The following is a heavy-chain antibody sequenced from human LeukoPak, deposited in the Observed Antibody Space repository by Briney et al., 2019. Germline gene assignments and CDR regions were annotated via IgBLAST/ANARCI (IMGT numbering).Heavy chain of an antibody. Sequence: HPGGSLRLSCAASGFTVSSNYMSWVRQAPGKGLEWVSVIYSGGSTYYADSVKGRFTISRDNSKNTLYLQMNSLRAEDTAVYYCARDRVTPTGNWSDPWGQGTLVTVSS. V-gene: IGHV3-66*01. D-gene: IGHD2-21*02. J-gene: IGHJ5*02. CDR1: GFTVSSNY. CDR2: IYSGGST. CDR3: ARDRVTPTGNWSDP.